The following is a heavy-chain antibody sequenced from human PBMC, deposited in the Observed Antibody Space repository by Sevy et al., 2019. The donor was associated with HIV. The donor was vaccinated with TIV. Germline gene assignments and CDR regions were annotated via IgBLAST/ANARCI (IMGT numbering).Heavy chain of an antibody. D-gene: IGHD6-13*01. Sequence: GGSLRLSCAASGFNFSDYYMTWIRQAPGKGLEWVSYISSGSRYTNYADSVKGRFAISRDNAENSLYLQMSSLRAEDTAVYYCARVRVVAADYYFDYWGQGTLVTVSS. J-gene: IGHJ4*02. V-gene: IGHV3-11*06. CDR1: GFNFSDYY. CDR2: ISSGSRYT. CDR3: ARVRVVAADYYFDY.